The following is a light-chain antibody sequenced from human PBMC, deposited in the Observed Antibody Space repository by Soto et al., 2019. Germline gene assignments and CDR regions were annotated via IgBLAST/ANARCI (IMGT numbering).Light chain of an antibody. CDR3: QQRTNWLT. CDR2: DAS. CDR1: QNVSTY. V-gene: IGKV3-11*01. Sequence: EIVLTQSPATLSLSPGERVILSCRASQNVSTYLAWYQEKPGQAPRLLIYDASDRATGIPARFSGSGSGTDFTLTISSLEPEDSAVYYCQQRTNWLTFGPGTNVDIK. J-gene: IGKJ3*01.